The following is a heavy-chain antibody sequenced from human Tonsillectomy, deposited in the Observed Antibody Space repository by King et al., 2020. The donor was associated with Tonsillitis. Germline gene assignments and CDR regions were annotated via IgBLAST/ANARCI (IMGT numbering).Heavy chain of an antibody. CDR3: ERGVSITMIVASNYYFDY. CDR1: GGSVSSGSYY. D-gene: IGHD3-22*01. J-gene: IGHJ4*02. V-gene: IGHV4-61*01. CDR2: IYYSGST. Sequence: VQLQESGPGLVKPSETLSLTCTVSGGSVSSGSYYWSWIRQPPGKGLESIGYIYYSGSTNYNPSLKSRVTISVDTSKNQFSLKLSSVTAADTAVYYCERGVSITMIVASNYYFDYWGQGTLVTVSS.